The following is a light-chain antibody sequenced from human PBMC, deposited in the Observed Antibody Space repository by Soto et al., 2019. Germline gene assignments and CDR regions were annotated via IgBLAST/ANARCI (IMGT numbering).Light chain of an antibody. CDR2: AAS. J-gene: IGKJ1*01. CDR3: QQYNNWPPWT. CDR1: QSVSNSY. V-gene: IGKV3-20*01. Sequence: IVLTQSPCTLALSLGERATRSCRASQSVSNSYLAWYQQKPGQAPRLLIYAASSRATGIPDRFSGSGSATEFTLTISSLQSEDFAVYYCQQYNNWPPWTFGQGTKVDI.